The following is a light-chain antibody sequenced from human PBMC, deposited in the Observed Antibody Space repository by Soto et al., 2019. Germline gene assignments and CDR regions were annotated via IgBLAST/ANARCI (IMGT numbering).Light chain of an antibody. CDR3: QQYGSSPGT. V-gene: IGKV3-20*01. Sequence: EIVLTQSPGTLSLSPGERATVSCRASQSVSSSYLAWYQQKPGQAPRLLIYGASSRATGIPDRFSGSGSGTDFTLIISRLEPEDFAVYYCQQYGSSPGTFGQGTKVEIK. CDR1: QSVSSSY. CDR2: GAS. J-gene: IGKJ1*01.